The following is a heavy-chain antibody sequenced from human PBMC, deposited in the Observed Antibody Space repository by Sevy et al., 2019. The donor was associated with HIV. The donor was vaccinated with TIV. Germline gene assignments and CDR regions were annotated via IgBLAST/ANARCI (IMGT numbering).Heavy chain of an antibody. J-gene: IGHJ4*02. CDR2: ISSSSSTI. D-gene: IGHD1-7*01. Sequence: GGSLRLHCAASGFTFSSYSMNWVRQAPGKGLEWVSYISSSSSTIYYADSVKGRFTISRDNAKNSLYLQMNSLRAEDTAVYYCARDLNAGTTDYWGQGTLVTVSS. V-gene: IGHV3-48*01. CDR1: GFTFSSYS. CDR3: ARDLNAGTTDY.